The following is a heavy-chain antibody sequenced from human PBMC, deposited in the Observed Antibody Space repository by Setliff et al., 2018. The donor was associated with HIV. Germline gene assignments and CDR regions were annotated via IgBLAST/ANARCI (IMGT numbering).Heavy chain of an antibody. CDR3: ARDAPLAVAGTDYYYGMDV. Sequence: SETLSLTCTVSGGSISSYYWSWIRQPAGKGLEWIGRIYTSGSTNYNPSLKSRVTISVDTSKNQFSLKLSSVTAADTAVYYCARDAPLAVAGTDYYYGMDVWGQGTTVTVSS. CDR1: GGSISSYY. D-gene: IGHD6-19*01. J-gene: IGHJ6*02. CDR2: IYTSGST. V-gene: IGHV4-4*07.